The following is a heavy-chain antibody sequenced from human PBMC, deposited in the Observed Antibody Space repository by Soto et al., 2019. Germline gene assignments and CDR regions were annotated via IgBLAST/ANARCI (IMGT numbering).Heavy chain of an antibody. Sequence: QLQLQESGSGLVKPSQTLSLTCAVSGDSLSSGPYSWSWIRQPPGKGLEWIGYIYHSGSTYYTPSLRSQVFMSVDRSKNQFPLHLGSVTAADTAMYFCARRGAWGYYFDVWGQGALVTVAS. J-gene: IGHJ4*02. CDR2: IYHSGST. V-gene: IGHV4-30-2*01. D-gene: IGHD7-27*01. CDR1: GDSLSSGPYS. CDR3: ARRGAWGYYFDV.